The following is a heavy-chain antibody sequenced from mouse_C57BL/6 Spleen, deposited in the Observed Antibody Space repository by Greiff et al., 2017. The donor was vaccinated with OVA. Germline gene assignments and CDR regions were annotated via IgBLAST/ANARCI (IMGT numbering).Heavy chain of an antibody. J-gene: IGHJ3*01. CDR1: GYSITSGYY. D-gene: IGHD2-1*01. V-gene: IGHV3-6*01. CDR3: ARDPVYYGSSWFAY. CDR2: ISYDGSN. Sequence: ESGPGLVKPSQSLSLTCSVTGYSITSGYYWNWIRQFPGNKLEWMGNISYDGSNNYKPSLKNRISITRDTSKNQFFLKLNSVTTEDTATDYCARDPVYYGSSWFAYWGQGTLVTVSA.